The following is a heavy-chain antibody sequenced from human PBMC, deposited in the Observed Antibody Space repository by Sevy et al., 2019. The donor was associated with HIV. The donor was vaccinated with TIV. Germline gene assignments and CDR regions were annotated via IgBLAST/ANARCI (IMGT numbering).Heavy chain of an antibody. Sequence: GGSLRLSCAASGFTFSSYAMHWVRQAPGKGLEWVAVISYDGSNKYYADSVKGRFTISRDNSKNTLYLQMNSLRDEDTAVYYCARDRGLVITTYTLSYWGQGTLVTVSS. V-gene: IGHV3-30-3*01. CDR2: ISYDGSNK. D-gene: IGHD3-22*01. CDR1: GFTFSSYA. J-gene: IGHJ4*02. CDR3: ARDRGLVITTYTLSY.